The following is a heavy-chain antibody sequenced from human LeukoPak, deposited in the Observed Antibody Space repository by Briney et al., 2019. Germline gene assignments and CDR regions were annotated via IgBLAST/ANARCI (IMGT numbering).Heavy chain of an antibody. V-gene: IGHV4-39*07. D-gene: IGHD2-2*01. Sequence: SETLSLTCTVSGGSISSSSYYWGWIRQPPGKGLEWIGSIYYSGSTYYNPSLKSRLTVSVDTSKNQFSLKLSSVTAADTAVYYCARDKTFEVVNYFDYWGQGTPVTVSS. CDR1: GGSISSSSYY. J-gene: IGHJ4*02. CDR2: IYYSGST. CDR3: ARDKTFEVVNYFDY.